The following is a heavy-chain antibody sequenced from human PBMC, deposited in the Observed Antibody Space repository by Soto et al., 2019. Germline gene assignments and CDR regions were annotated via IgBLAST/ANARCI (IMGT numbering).Heavy chain of an antibody. CDR2: ISYDGSNK. J-gene: IGHJ3*02. Sequence: QVQLVESGGGVVQPGRSLRLSCAASGFTFSSYAMHWVRQAPGKGLEWVAVISYDGSNKYYADSVKGRFTISRDNSKNTLYLPMNSLRAEDTAVYYCARDWQHAFDIWGQGTMVTVSS. D-gene: IGHD6-13*01. V-gene: IGHV3-30-3*01. CDR3: ARDWQHAFDI. CDR1: GFTFSSYA.